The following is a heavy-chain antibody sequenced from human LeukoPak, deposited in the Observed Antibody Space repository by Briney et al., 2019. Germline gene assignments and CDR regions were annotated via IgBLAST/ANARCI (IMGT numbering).Heavy chain of an antibody. V-gene: IGHV3-21*01. CDR3: ARVRVTGYSNFAY. J-gene: IGHJ4*02. D-gene: IGHD3-9*01. CDR1: GFTFSSYS. CDR2: ISSSSSYI. Sequence: NAGGSLRLSCAASGFTFSSYSMNWVRQAPGKGLEWVSSISSSSSYIYYADSVKGRFTISRDNAKNSLYLQMNSLRAEDTAVYYCARVRVTGYSNFAYWGQGTLVTVSS.